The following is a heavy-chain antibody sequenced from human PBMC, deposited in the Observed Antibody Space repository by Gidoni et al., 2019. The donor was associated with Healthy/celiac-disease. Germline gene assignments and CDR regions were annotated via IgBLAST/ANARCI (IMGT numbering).Heavy chain of an antibody. D-gene: IGHD3-10*01. Sequence: QVQLVQSGAEVKKPGASVKVSCKASGYTFTSYGISWAPQAPGQVLEWMGWISAYNGKTNYAQKLQGRVTMTTDTSTSTVYMELRSLRSDDTAVYYCAREGYYYGSGSYYNEHYYYYGMDVWGQGTTVTVSS. CDR2: ISAYNGKT. CDR3: AREGYYYGSGSYYNEHYYYYGMDV. J-gene: IGHJ6*01. V-gene: IGHV1-18*01. CDR1: GYTFTSYG.